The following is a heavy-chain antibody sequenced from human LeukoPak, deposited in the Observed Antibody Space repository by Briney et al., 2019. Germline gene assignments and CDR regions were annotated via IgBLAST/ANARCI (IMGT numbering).Heavy chain of an antibody. Sequence: GGSLRLSCAASGFTFSSYALSWVRQAPGKGLEWVSAISANGDTTYYADSVKGRFTISRDNSKNTLYLQMNSLRAEDTAIYYCAKFSSSWTYFDYWGQGTLVSVSS. D-gene: IGHD6-13*01. CDR1: GFTFSSYA. V-gene: IGHV3-23*01. J-gene: IGHJ4*02. CDR3: AKFSSSWTYFDY. CDR2: ISANGDTT.